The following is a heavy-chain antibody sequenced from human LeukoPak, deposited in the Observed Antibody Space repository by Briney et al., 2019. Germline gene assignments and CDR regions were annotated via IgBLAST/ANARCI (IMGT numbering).Heavy chain of an antibody. V-gene: IGHV4-39*01. CDR1: GGSISSTSYY. D-gene: IGHD6-6*01. J-gene: IGHJ6*03. CDR3: ARTQYSTSPEGYYYYYMDV. Sequence: SETLSLTCTVSGGSISSTSYYWGWIRQPPGKGLEWIGSIYYRGSTSYNPSLRSRVTISVDTSKDQFSLKLSSVAAADTAVYYCARTQYSTSPEGYYYYYMDVWGKGTTLTVSS. CDR2: IYYRGST.